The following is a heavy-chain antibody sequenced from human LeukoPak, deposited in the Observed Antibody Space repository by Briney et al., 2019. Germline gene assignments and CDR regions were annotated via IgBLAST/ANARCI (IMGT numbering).Heavy chain of an antibody. CDR2: IIPILGIA. CDR3: ARDPSPLPYTNWFDP. V-gene: IGHV1-69*04. J-gene: IGHJ5*02. Sequence: GASVKVSCTASGGTFSSYTISWVRQAPGQGLEWMGRIIPILGIANYAQKFQGRVTITADKSTSTAYMELSSLRSEDTAVYYCARDPSPLPYTNWFDPWGQGTLVTVSS. CDR1: GGTFSSYT. D-gene: IGHD3-9*01.